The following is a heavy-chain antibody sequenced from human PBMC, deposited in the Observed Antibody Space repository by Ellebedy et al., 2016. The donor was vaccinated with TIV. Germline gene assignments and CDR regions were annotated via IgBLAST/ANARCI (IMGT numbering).Heavy chain of an antibody. V-gene: IGHV3-7*03. J-gene: IGHJ4*02. CDR2: IKQDGFER. CDR3: VAGSGWLHDY. Sequence: GESLKISCAVSGFTFSSYEMNWVRQAPGKGLEWVANIKQDGFERYYLDSVKGRFTISRDNAKNSVFLQINSLRAEDTGMYYCVAGSGWLHDYWGQGTQVTVSS. CDR1: GFTFSSYE. D-gene: IGHD6-19*01.